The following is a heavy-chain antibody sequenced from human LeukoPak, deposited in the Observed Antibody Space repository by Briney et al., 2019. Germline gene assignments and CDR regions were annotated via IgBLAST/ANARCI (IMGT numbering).Heavy chain of an antibody. CDR2: INPNGGGT. J-gene: IGHJ4*02. CDR1: GYTFSGYY. V-gene: IGHV1-2*02. CDR3: ARGGYGGGNSGVIDS. Sequence: ASVKVSCKAAGYTFSGYYIHWVRQAPGQGLEWMGWINPNGGGTSYAQEFQGRVTMTRDTSISTAYMELNWLRYDDTGVYYCARGGYGGGNSGVIDSWGQGTLVIVSS. D-gene: IGHD6-25*01.